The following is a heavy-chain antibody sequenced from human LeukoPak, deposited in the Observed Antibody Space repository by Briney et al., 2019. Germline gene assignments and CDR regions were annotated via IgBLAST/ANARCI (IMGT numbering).Heavy chain of an antibody. V-gene: IGHV3-74*01. J-gene: IGHJ4*02. Sequence: GGSLRLSCEGSGFNFSNSCMHWVRQAPGKGLEWVSAMSSDGSSKTYADSVKGRFTISRDNAKNTVCLQMNSLRAEDTAVYYCARGRRESGYSVSWGQGTPFTVSS. CDR2: MSSDGSSK. CDR1: GFNFSNSC. CDR3: ARGRRESGYSVS.